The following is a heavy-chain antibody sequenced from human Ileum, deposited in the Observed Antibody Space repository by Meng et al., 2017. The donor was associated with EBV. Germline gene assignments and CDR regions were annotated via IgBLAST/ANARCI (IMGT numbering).Heavy chain of an antibody. J-gene: IGHJ5*02. V-gene: IGHV4-34*02. CDR2: IDQSGYT. CDR3: ARYGRCNGNSFYCFDP. CDR1: GGSFNDYY. Sequence: HGRLQQWATRLLKPSETLSLTCAVDGGSFNDYYWTWLRQPPGKGLEWIGEIDQSGYTKFNPSLSSRATISRDTSNNQFSLRLNSVTAADTALYYCARYGRCNGNSFYCFDPWGQGTLVTVSS. D-gene: IGHD4-23*01.